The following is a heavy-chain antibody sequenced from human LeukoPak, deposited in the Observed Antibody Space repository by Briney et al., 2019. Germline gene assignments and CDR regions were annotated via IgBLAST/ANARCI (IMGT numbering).Heavy chain of an antibody. J-gene: IGHJ6*02. Sequence: SVKVSCKASGYSFTSYGISWVRQAPGQGLEWMGGIIPIFGTANYAQKFQGRVTITADESTSTAYMELSSLRSEDTAVYYCARDRTGTTSWYYYGMDVWGQGTTVTVSS. CDR1: GYSFTSYG. CDR2: IIPIFGTA. CDR3: ARDRTGTTSWYYYGMDV. D-gene: IGHD1-7*01. V-gene: IGHV1-69*13.